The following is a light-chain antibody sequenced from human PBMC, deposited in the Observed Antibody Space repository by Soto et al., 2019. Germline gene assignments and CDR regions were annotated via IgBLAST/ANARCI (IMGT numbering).Light chain of an antibody. J-gene: IGLJ1*01. CDR3: CSFAGSNTFV. CDR1: SSNIGRNT. CDR2: GND. V-gene: IGLV1-44*01. Sequence: QSVLTQPPSASGTPGQRVTISCSGSSSNIGRNTVIWYQQVPGTAPKLLIFGNDQRPSGVPDRFSGSKSGTSASLAVSGLQSEDEADYYCCSFAGSNTFVFGTGTKVTVL.